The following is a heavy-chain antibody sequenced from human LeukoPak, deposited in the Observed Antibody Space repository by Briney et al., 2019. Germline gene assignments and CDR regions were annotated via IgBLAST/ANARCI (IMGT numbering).Heavy chain of an antibody. CDR1: GFTFSSYW. Sequence: GGSLRLSCAASGFTFSSYWMSWVRQAPGKGLEWVSVIYSGGSTYYADSVKGRFTIPRDNSKNTLYLQMNSLRAEDTAVYYCARDNGYMDVWGKGTTVTISS. J-gene: IGHJ6*03. CDR2: IYSGGST. CDR3: ARDNGYMDV. D-gene: IGHD2-8*01. V-gene: IGHV3-66*01.